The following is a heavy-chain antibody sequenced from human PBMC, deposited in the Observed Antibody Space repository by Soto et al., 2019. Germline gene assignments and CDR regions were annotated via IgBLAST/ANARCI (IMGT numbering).Heavy chain of an antibody. CDR1: RFPFSRYW. CDR3: ASNLRTYGTEISY. V-gene: IGHV3-7*01. CDR2: IKHDGSEI. D-gene: IGHD3-10*01. J-gene: IGHJ4*02. Sequence: EVQLVESGGGLVQPGGSLRLSCAASRFPFSRYWMTWVRQAPGKGLEWVANIKHDGSEIYYVDSVKGRFTISRDNAKNSLFLQMSSLSSEDTAVYCSASNLRTYGTEISYWGQGTLVTDAS.